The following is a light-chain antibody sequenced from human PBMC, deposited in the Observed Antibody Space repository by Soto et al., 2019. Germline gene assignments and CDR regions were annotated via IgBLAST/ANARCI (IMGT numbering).Light chain of an antibody. CDR3: AAWDDSLYGPV. Sequence: QSVLTQPPSASGTPGRRVTISCSGSRSNIGSNTVNWYQQLPGTAPKLLIYSDNQRASGVPDRFSGSKSGYSASLAISGLQSEDEADYYCAAWDDSLYGPVFGGGTKLTVL. CDR2: SDN. J-gene: IGLJ3*02. V-gene: IGLV1-44*01. CDR1: RSNIGSNT.